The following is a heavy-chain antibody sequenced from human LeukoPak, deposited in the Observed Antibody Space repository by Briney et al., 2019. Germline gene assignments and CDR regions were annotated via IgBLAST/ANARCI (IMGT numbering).Heavy chain of an antibody. CDR2: IFHSGST. V-gene: IGHV4-38-2*02. D-gene: IGHD3-10*01. CDR3: ARERGPPYYYGSGSYRSY. CDR1: GYSISSGFY. J-gene: IGHJ4*02. Sequence: PSETLSLTCTVSGYSISSGFYWGWIRQPPGKGLEWIGNIFHSGSTYYNPSLKSRVTISVDTSKNQFSLKLSSVTAADTAVYYCARERGPPYYYGSGSYRSYWGQGTLVTVSS.